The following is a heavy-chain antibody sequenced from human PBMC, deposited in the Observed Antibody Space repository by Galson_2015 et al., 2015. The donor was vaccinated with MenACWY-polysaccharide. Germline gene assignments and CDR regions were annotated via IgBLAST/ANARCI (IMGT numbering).Heavy chain of an antibody. J-gene: IGHJ5*02. D-gene: IGHD3-3*01. CDR2: IVPYTGDT. Sequence: PGQGLEWMGWIVPYTGDTNYAVKLQGRVTMTRDTSFSTAYMELNSLRSDDTAVYYCVLLGARDPDPWGHGSLVAASS. CDR3: VLLGARDPDP. V-gene: IGHV1-2*02.